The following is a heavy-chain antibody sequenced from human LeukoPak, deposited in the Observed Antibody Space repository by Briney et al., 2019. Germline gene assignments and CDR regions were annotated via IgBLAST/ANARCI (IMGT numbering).Heavy chain of an antibody. J-gene: IGHJ5*02. CDR3: VRLAGGGSSFS. D-gene: IGHD2-15*01. Sequence: GESLKISCKGSGYIFTNYWIGWVRQMPGEGLEWMGIIYSGDSDVRYSPSFQGQVAISADKSIATAYLQWSSLKASDTAMYYCVRLAGGGSSFSWGQGTLVTVSS. CDR2: IYSGDSDV. V-gene: IGHV5-51*01. CDR1: GYIFTNYW.